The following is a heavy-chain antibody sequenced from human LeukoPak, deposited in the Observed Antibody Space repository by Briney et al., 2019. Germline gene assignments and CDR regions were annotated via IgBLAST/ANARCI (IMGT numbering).Heavy chain of an antibody. J-gene: IGHJ4*02. CDR1: GGTFSSYA. CDR3: ARARYYDFWSGYYTESPYFDY. Sequence: ASVKVSCKASGGTFSSYAVSWVRLTPGQGLEWMGGIIPIFGTANYAQKFQGRVTITADKSTSTAYMELSSLRSEDTAVYYCARARYYDFWSGYYTESPYFDYWGQGTLVTVSS. CDR2: IIPIFGTA. D-gene: IGHD3-3*01. V-gene: IGHV1-69*06.